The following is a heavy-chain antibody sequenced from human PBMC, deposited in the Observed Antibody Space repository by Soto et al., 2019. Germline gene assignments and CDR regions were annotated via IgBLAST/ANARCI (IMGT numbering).Heavy chain of an antibody. CDR2: INAGNGNT. Sequence: ASVKVSCKASGYTFTSYAMHWVRQAPGQRLEWMGWINAGNGNTKYSQKFQGRVTITRDTSASTAYMELSSLRSEDTAVYYCARTVPRAYYDFWSGPMPDYYMDVWGKWTTVTVSS. V-gene: IGHV1-3*01. CDR3: ARTVPRAYYDFWSGPMPDYYMDV. CDR1: GYTFTSYA. J-gene: IGHJ6*03. D-gene: IGHD3-3*01.